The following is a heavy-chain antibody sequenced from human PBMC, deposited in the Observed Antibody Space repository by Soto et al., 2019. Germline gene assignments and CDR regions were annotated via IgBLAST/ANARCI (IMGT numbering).Heavy chain of an antibody. Sequence: ASVKVSCKASGYTFTGYYMHWVRQAPGQGLEWMGWINPNSGGTNYAQKFQGWVTMTRDTSISTAYMELSRLRSDDTAVYYCARVSPEDWGSYDYWGQGTLVTVSS. CDR2: INPNSGGT. CDR3: ARVSPEDWGSYDY. J-gene: IGHJ4*02. V-gene: IGHV1-2*04. D-gene: IGHD3-16*01. CDR1: GYTFTGYY.